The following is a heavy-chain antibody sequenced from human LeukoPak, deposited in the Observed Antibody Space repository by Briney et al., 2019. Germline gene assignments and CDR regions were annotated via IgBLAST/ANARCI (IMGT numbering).Heavy chain of an antibody. CDR1: RFTFISYA. CDR3: AKDPIAVADDAFDI. V-gene: IGHV3-23*01. Sequence: GCSLRLSRAASRFTFISYAMSELRQAPPKGLAWVAWISGSGGSTYYADSVKGRFTISSDNSKNTLYLQMNSLRAEDTAVYYCAKDPIAVADDAFDIWGQGTMVTVSS. D-gene: IGHD6-19*01. CDR2: ISGSGGST. J-gene: IGHJ3*02.